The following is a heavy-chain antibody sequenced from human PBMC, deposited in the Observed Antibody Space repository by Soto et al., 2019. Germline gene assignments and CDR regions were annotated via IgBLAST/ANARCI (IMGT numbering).Heavy chain of an antibody. Sequence: QVQLQESGPGLVKPSETLSLSCTVSGGSINSYYWSWIRQSPGKRMEWIGYVHHSWGSSYNPSLRGRVAIALAPSKSQFSLKVTSVTATDTAVYYCARQGFGPLHGLVDVWGQGTTVTVSS. V-gene: IGHV4-59*08. J-gene: IGHJ6*02. CDR3: ARQGFGPLHGLVDV. CDR1: GGSINSYY. CDR2: VHHSWGS. D-gene: IGHD3-10*01.